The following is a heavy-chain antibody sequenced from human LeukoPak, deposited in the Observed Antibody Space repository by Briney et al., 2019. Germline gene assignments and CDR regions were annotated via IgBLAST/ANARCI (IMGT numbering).Heavy chain of an antibody. CDR3: ARDSGYEEAFDY. Sequence: PSETLSLTCTVSGGSISSYYWSWIRPPPGKGLEWIGYIYYSGSTNYNPSLKSRVTISVDTSKNQFSLKLSSVTAADTAVYYCARDSGYEEAFDYWGQGTLVTVSS. J-gene: IGHJ4*02. V-gene: IGHV4-59*01. D-gene: IGHD5-12*01. CDR2: IYYSGST. CDR1: GGSISSYY.